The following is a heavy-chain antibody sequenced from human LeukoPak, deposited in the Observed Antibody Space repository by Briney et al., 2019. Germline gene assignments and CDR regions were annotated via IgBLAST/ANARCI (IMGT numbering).Heavy chain of an antibody. CDR2: IYPGDSDT. J-gene: IGHJ5*02. Sequence: GESLKISCKGSGYSFTSYWIGWVRQMPGKGLEWMGIIYPGDSDTGYSPSFQGQVTISAGKSISTAYLQWSSLKASDTAMYYCARYEGDSSGYAPNWFDPWGQGTLVTVSS. CDR3: ARYEGDSSGYAPNWFDP. V-gene: IGHV5-51*01. CDR1: GYSFTSYW. D-gene: IGHD3-22*01.